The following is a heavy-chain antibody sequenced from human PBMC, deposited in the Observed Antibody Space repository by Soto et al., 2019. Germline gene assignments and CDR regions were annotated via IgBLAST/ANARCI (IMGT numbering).Heavy chain of an antibody. J-gene: IGHJ6*02. Sequence: QVQLVQSGAEVKKPGSSVKVSCKASGGTFSSYAISWVRQAPGHGLEWMGGIIPIFGTATYAQKFQGRVTITADKSTSTADMELSSLRSEDTAVYYCAREAECSGSYYMVDYYYYYGMDVWGQGTTVTVSS. CDR2: IIPIFGTA. CDR1: GGTFSSYA. CDR3: AREAECSGSYYMVDYYYYYGMDV. V-gene: IGHV1-69*06. D-gene: IGHD3-10*02.